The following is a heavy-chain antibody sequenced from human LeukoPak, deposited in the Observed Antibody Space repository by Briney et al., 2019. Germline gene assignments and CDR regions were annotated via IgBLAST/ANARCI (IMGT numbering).Heavy chain of an antibody. V-gene: IGHV3-48*01. Sequence: GGSLRLSCAASGFTFNTYSMNWVRHAPGKGVEWVSYISSSSISIYYADSVKGRFTISRDNAKTSLYLQMDSLRAEDTAVYYCVRLPAAVYGMDVWGQGTTVTVSS. CDR3: VRLPAAVYGMDV. CDR1: GFTFNTYS. D-gene: IGHD2-2*01. J-gene: IGHJ6*02. CDR2: ISSSSISI.